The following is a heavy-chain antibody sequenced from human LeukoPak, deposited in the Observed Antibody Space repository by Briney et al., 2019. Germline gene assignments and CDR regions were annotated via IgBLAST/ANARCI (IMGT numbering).Heavy chain of an antibody. V-gene: IGHV3-23*01. CDR3: AKGNCRGTSCYSDY. CDR1: GFTFSSYA. Sequence: LPGGSLRLSCAASGFTFSSYAMRWVRQAPGKGLEWVSGISGSGDSTYYADSVKGRFTIARDNSKNTLYLQMNSLRAEDTAVYYCAKGNCRGTSCYSDYWGQGTLVTVSS. CDR2: ISGSGDST. J-gene: IGHJ4*02. D-gene: IGHD2-2*01.